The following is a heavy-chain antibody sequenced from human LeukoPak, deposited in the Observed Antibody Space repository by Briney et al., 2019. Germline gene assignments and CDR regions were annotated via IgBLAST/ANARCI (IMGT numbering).Heavy chain of an antibody. J-gene: IGHJ4*02. CDR2: IRGSGSNT. V-gene: IGHV3-23*01. CDR3: AKDRFGCSSTSCYGNDY. Sequence: GGSLRLSCAVSGFTFSSYAMSWVRQAPGKGLEWVSGIRGSGSNTYYADSVKGRFTISRDNSKNTLYPQMNSLRAEDTAVYYCAKDRFGCSSTSCYGNDYWGQGTLVTVSS. D-gene: IGHD2-2*01. CDR1: GFTFSSYA.